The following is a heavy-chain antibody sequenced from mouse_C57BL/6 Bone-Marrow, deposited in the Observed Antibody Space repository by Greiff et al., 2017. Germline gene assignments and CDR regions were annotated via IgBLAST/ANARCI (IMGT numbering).Heavy chain of an antibody. J-gene: IGHJ1*03. Sequence: EVKVVESGGGLVKPGGSLKLSCAASEFTFSSYAMSWVRQTPEKRLEWVATISDGGSYTYYPDNVKGRFTISRDNAKNNLYLQMSHLKSEDTAMYYCARVTGTGWYFDVWGTGTTVTVSS. V-gene: IGHV5-4*03. CDR2: ISDGGSYT. CDR3: ARVTGTGWYFDV. D-gene: IGHD4-1*01. CDR1: EFTFSSYA.